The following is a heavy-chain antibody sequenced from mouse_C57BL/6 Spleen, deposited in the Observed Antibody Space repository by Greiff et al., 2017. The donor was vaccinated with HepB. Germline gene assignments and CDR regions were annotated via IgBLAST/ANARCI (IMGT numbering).Heavy chain of an antibody. J-gene: IGHJ4*01. CDR2: INPYNGGT. V-gene: IGHV1-19*01. CDR1: GYTFTDYY. D-gene: IGHD2-3*01. CDR3: ARWLLPYAMDY. Sequence: EVQLQQSGPVLVKPGASVKMSCKASGYTFTDYYMNWVKQSHGKSLEWIGVINPYNGGTSYNQKFKGKATLTVDKSSCTAYMELNSLTSEDSAVYYCARWLLPYAMDYWGQGTSVTVSS.